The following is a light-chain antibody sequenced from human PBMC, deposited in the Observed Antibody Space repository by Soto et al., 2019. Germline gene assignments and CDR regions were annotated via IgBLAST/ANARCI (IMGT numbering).Light chain of an antibody. CDR1: QSISSY. J-gene: IGKJ3*01. CDR2: AAY. Sequence: DLQMTQSPSSLSASVGDRVTITCRASQSISSYLNWYQQKPGKAPKLLIYAAYSLQSGVPSRFSGSGSGTEFTLTISSLQPEDFATYYCQQSYSTPFTFGPGTEVDI. V-gene: IGKV1-39*01. CDR3: QQSYSTPFT.